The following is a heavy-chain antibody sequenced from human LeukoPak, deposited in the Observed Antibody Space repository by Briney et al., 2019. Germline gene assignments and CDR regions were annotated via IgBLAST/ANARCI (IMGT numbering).Heavy chain of an antibody. J-gene: IGHJ6*03. V-gene: IGHV3-23*01. CDR2: ISDGGDNT. Sequence: GGSLRLSCAASGFTFSSFAMSWVRQAPGKGLEWVSLISDGGDNTYYADSVKGRFTISRDNSKNTLYLQMNSLRAEDTAVYYCARERGYGGNPAPTYYYYYMDVWGKGTTVTVSS. CDR1: GFTFSSFA. D-gene: IGHD4-23*01. CDR3: ARERGYGGNPAPTYYYYYMDV.